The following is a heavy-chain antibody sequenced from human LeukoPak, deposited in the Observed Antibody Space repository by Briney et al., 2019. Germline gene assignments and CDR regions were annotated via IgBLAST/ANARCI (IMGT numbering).Heavy chain of an antibody. D-gene: IGHD3-22*01. CDR1: GGSISSGDYY. Sequence: SQTLSLTCTVSGGSISSGDYYWSWIRQPPGKGLERIGYIYYSGSTYYNPSLKSRVTISVDTSKNQFSLKLSSVTAADTAVYYCARGDYYYDSSGYNSYNWFDPWGQGTLVTVSS. J-gene: IGHJ5*02. CDR3: ARGDYYYDSSGYNSYNWFDP. CDR2: IYYSGST. V-gene: IGHV4-30-4*08.